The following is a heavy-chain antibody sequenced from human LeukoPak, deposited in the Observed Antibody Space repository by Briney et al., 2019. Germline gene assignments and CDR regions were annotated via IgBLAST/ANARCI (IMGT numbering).Heavy chain of an antibody. CDR3: ARDQGKGYYYYGMDV. V-gene: IGHV3-30-3*01. CDR2: ISSDGSNK. Sequence: GGSLRLSCAASGFTFSNYAMSWARQAPNEVLEWVALISSDGSNKYYADSVRGRFTISRDNSKNTLYLQVNSLRAEDTAVYYCARDQGKGYYYYGMDVWGQGTTVTVSS. J-gene: IGHJ6*02. CDR1: GFTFSNYA.